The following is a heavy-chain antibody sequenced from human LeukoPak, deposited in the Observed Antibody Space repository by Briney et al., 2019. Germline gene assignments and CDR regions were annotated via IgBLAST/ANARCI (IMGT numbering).Heavy chain of an antibody. J-gene: IGHJ4*02. CDR3: STEDKYCTTPNCGAY. Sequence: ASVKVSCKASGYTITDYYIHWVRQAPGQDLEWMGFIIPHSGGTTYEQRFQGRVTMTRDMSIGTFYMELSSLRSDDTAVYYCSTEDKYCTTPNCGAYWGQGTLVTVSS. V-gene: IGHV1-2*02. D-gene: IGHD2-8*01. CDR2: IIPHSGGT. CDR1: GYTITDYY.